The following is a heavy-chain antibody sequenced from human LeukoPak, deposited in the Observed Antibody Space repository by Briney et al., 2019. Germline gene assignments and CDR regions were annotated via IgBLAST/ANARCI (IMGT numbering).Heavy chain of an antibody. CDR3: ARDSRNNGSGSRVYYFDY. CDR2: IYYSGST. J-gene: IGHJ4*02. V-gene: IGHV4-39*02. CDR1: GGSISSSSYY. Sequence: SETLSLTCTVSGGSISSSSYYWGWIRQPPGKGLEWIGSIYYSGSTYYNPSLKSRVTISVDTSKNQFSLKLSSVTATDTAVYYCARDSRNNGSGSRVYYFDYWGQGTLVTVSS. D-gene: IGHD3-10*01.